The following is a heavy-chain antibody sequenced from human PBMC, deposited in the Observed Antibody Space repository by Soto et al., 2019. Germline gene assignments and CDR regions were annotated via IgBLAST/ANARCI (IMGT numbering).Heavy chain of an antibody. CDR2: INSDGSST. V-gene: IGHV3-74*01. D-gene: IGHD3-3*01. Sequence: GESLKISCAASGFTFSSYWMHWVRQAPGKGLVWVSRINSDGSSTSYADSVKGRFTISRDNAKNTLYLQMNSLRAEDTAVYYCARDGFWSGYYYYGMDVWGQGTTVTVSS. CDR3: ARDGFWSGYYYYGMDV. J-gene: IGHJ6*02. CDR1: GFTFSSYW.